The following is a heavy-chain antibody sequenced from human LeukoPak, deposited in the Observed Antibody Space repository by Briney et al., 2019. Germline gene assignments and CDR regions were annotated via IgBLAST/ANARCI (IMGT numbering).Heavy chain of an antibody. CDR1: GFIFGSYG. J-gene: IGHJ4*02. CDR3: AKNAGGFLRGLHN. D-gene: IGHD5/OR15-5a*01. CDR2: IFTDGSGT. Sequence: GGSLRLSCAASGFIFGSYGMNWVRQAPGKGLEWASGIFTDGSGTYYADSVKGRFTISRDNSKNTLYLQMDSLRADDTAMYYCAKNAGGFLRGLHNWGQGTRVTVS. V-gene: IGHV3-23*03.